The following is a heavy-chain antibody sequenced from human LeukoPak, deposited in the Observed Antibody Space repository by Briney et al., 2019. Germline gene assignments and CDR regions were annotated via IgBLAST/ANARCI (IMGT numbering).Heavy chain of an antibody. D-gene: IGHD2-2*01. V-gene: IGHV3-30-3*01. CDR2: ISYDGSNK. Sequence: RSLRLSCAASGFTFSSYAMHWVRQAPGKGLEWVAVISYDGSNKYYADSVKGRFTISRDNSKNTLYLQMNSLRAEDTAVYYCAKARLIVVVPAASDYWGQGTLVTVSS. J-gene: IGHJ4*02. CDR1: GFTFSSYA. CDR3: AKARLIVVVPAASDY.